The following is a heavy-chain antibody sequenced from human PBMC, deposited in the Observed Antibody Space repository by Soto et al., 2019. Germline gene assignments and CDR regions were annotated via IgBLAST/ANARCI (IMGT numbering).Heavy chain of an antibody. CDR1: SGATGSTACY. J-gene: IGHJ6*02. V-gene: IGHV4-31*03. CDR2: IHYSGST. D-gene: IGHD5-18*01. CDR3: VWFKGMVNRCHQYGLAV. Sequence: TRSLTCIFWSGATGSTACYSTSIRQHPGNSLEWIGYIHYSGSTYYNPSLESRVTISVDTYKNEFSLNLSSVTAADTAVYYCVWFKGMVNRCHQYGLAVWRQANPV.